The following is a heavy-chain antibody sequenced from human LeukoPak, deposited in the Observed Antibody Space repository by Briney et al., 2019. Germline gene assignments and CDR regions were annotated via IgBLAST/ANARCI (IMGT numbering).Heavy chain of an antibody. CDR3: AREKRGYSYGSADAFDI. J-gene: IGHJ3*02. D-gene: IGHD5-18*01. Sequence: SETVSLTCTVSGGSISSYYWSWIRQPPGKGLEWIGYIYYSGSTNYNPSLKSRVTISVDTSKNQFSLKLSSVTAADTAVYYCAREKRGYSYGSADAFDIWGQGTMVTVSS. CDR1: GGSISSYY. CDR2: IYYSGST. V-gene: IGHV4-59*01.